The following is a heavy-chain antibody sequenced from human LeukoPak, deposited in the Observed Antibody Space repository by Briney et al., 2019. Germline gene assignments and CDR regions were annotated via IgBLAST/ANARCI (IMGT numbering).Heavy chain of an antibody. CDR2: IWYDGSNK. J-gene: IGHJ6*02. CDR3: ARGLAGYYYYGMDV. Sequence: GGSLRLSCAASGFTVSSSYMSWVRQAPGKGLEWVAVIWYDGSNKYYADSVKGRFTISRDNSKNTLYLQMNSLRAEDTAVYYCARGLAGYYYYGMDVWGQGTTVTVSS. D-gene: IGHD6-19*01. V-gene: IGHV3-33*08. CDR1: GFTVSSSY.